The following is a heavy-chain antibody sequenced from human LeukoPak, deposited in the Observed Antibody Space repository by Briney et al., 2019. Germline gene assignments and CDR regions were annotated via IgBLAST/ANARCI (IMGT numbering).Heavy chain of an antibody. V-gene: IGHV1-69*04. J-gene: IGHJ4*02. CDR3: ARDSSGSCSGGSCYPY. Sequence: GASVKVSCKASGGTFSSYAISWVRQAPGQGLEWMGRIIPILGIANYAQKFQGRVTITADKSTSTAYMELSSLRSEDTAVYYCARDSSGSCSGGSCYPYWGQGTLVTVSP. CDR2: IIPILGIA. CDR1: GGTFSSYA. D-gene: IGHD2-15*01.